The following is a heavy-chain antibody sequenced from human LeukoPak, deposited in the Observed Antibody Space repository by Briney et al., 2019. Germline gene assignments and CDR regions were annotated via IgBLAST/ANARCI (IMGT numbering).Heavy chain of an antibody. CDR1: GFTFSSCW. D-gene: IGHD4-23*01. Sequence: GGSLRLSCAASGFTFSSCWMNWVRQAPGKGLVWVSRIASDGSSTTYADSVKGRFSISRDNAKNTLYLQMNSLRVEDTAVYYCARGRPHGNDYWGQGALVTVSS. J-gene: IGHJ4*02. CDR2: IASDGSST. V-gene: IGHV3-74*01. CDR3: ARGRPHGNDY.